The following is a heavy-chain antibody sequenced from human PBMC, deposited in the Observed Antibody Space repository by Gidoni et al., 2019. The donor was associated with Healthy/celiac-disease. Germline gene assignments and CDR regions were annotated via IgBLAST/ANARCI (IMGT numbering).Heavy chain of an antibody. D-gene: IGHD3-22*01. J-gene: IGHJ4*02. CDR3: ARGAHYYDSSGYFDY. CDR1: GFTFSSYW. V-gene: IGHV3-74*01. Sequence: EVQLVESGGGLVQPGGSLRLSCAASGFTFSSYWMHWVRQAPGKGLVWVSRIKSDGSSTSYADSVKGRFTISRDNAKNTLYLQMNSLRAEDTAVYYCARGAHYYDSSGYFDYWGQGTLVTVSS. CDR2: IKSDGSST.